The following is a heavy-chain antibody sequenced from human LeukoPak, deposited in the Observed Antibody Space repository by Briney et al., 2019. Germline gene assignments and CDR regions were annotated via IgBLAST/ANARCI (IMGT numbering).Heavy chain of an antibody. CDR3: ARDIVRPIAVAGTAPKFPTYYYYMDV. Sequence: GASVKVSCKASGYTFTSYGISWVRQAPGQGLEWMGWISAYNGNTNYAQKLQGRVTMTTDTSTSTAYMELRSLRSDDTAVYYCARDIVRPIAVAGTAPKFPTYYYYMDVWGKGTTVTVSS. CDR2: ISAYNGNT. V-gene: IGHV1-18*01. J-gene: IGHJ6*03. D-gene: IGHD6-19*01. CDR1: GYTFTSYG.